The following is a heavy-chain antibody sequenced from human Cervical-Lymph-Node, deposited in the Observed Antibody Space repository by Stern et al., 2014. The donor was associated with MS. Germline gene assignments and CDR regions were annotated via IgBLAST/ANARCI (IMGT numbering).Heavy chain of an antibody. D-gene: IGHD2-15*01. CDR1: GGTFSSSYA. CDR2: ILPILGLA. CDR3: ARGVVSNRAAATLHNLFDP. V-gene: IGHV1-69*09. Sequence: QVQLEESGAERKKPGSSMNVSCKTSGGTFSSSYAITWLRQAPGRGLEWMGRILPILGLANYAQKFQDRVTITADTSTSTTYMQLSSLRSEDTAVYYCARGVVSNRAAATLHNLFDPWGQGTLVTVSS. J-gene: IGHJ5*02.